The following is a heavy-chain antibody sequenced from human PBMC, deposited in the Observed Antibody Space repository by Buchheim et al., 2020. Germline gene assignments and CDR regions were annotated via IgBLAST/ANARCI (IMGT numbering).Heavy chain of an antibody. CDR2: ISASGGST. CDR3: ARTIGWNWYFDL. CDR1: GFTFSGYE. J-gene: IGHJ2*01. V-gene: IGHV3-48*03. D-gene: IGHD4/OR15-4a*01. Sequence: EVFLVESGGGLVQPGGSLRLSCAASGFTFSGYEMNWVRQAPGKGLECIAYISASGGSTYYVDSVRGRFTISRDNAKNSLYLQMNSLRAEDTAVYYCARTIGWNWYFDLWGRGTL.